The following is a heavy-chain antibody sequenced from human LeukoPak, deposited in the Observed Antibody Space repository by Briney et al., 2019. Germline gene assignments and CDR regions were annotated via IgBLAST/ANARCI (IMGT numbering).Heavy chain of an antibody. CDR1: GHTFTSYG. J-gene: IGHJ3*02. V-gene: IGHV1-18*01. Sequence: GASVKVSCKASGHTFTSYGISWVRQAPGQGLEWMGWISAYNGNTNYAQKLQGRVTMTTDTSTSTAYMELRSLRSDDTAVYYCARVYVVVPAAILPNAFDIWGQGTMVTVSS. CDR2: ISAYNGNT. D-gene: IGHD2-2*02. CDR3: ARVYVVVPAAILPNAFDI.